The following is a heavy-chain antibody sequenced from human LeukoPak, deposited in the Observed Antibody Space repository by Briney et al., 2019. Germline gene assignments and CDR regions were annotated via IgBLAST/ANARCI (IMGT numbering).Heavy chain of an antibody. D-gene: IGHD1-26*01. Sequence: ASVKVSCKASGYTFTSYYMHWVRQAPGQGLEWMGIINPSGGSTSYAQKFQGRVTMTRDTSTSTVYMELSSLRSEDTAVYYCARDLREYSGSYSGGIYFDYWGQGTLVTVSS. CDR1: GYTFTSYY. CDR2: INPSGGST. V-gene: IGHV1-46*01. J-gene: IGHJ4*02. CDR3: ARDLREYSGSYSGGIYFDY.